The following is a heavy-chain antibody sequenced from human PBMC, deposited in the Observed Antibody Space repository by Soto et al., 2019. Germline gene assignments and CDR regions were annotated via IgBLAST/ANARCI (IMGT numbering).Heavy chain of an antibody. CDR3: ASGGQTIIPKD. D-gene: IGHD5-12*01. V-gene: IGHV4-34*01. CDR2: INHGGST. Sequence: SETLSLTCAVYGGSFSGYYWSWTRQPPGKGLDWIGEINHGGSTNYNPSLKSRVTISIDTSKNQLSLKLSSVTAADTAVYYCASGGQTIIPKDWGQGTLVTVSS. J-gene: IGHJ4*02. CDR1: GGSFSGYY.